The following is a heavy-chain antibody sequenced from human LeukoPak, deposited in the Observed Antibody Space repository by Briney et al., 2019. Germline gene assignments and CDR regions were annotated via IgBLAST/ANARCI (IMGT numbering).Heavy chain of an antibody. D-gene: IGHD5-18*01. CDR1: GGSINTPNYY. CDR3: ARGSYSYGDAFDY. J-gene: IGHJ4*02. CDR2: MHYSGST. V-gene: IGHV4-39*07. Sequence: SETLSLTCTVSGGSINTPNYYWGWIRQTPGKGLEWIVSMHYSGSTYYNPSRKSRVTMSVDTSKNQFSLNLNSVTAADTAVYFCARGSYSYGDAFDYWGKGPLVTVSS.